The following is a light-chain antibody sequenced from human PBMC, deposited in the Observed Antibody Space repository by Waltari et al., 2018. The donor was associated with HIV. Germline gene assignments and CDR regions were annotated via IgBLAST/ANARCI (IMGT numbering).Light chain of an antibody. CDR2: RNN. Sequence: QSVLTQPPSASGTPGQRVTISCSGSSSNIGSNYVFWYQQLPGTAPKLLIYRNNDRPSGVPDRFSGSKSGTSASLASSGLRSDDEADYYCAAWEDSLWVFGGGTKLTV. CDR3: AAWEDSLWV. J-gene: IGLJ3*02. CDR1: SSNIGSNY. V-gene: IGLV1-47*01.